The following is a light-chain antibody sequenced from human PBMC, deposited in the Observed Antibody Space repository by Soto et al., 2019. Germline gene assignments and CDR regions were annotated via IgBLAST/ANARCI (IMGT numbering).Light chain of an antibody. Sequence: EIVLTQSPATLSLSPGEKTPLPCRASQSVSSYLAWYQQKPGQAPRLLIYDASNRATGIPARFSGSGSGTDFTLTISSLEPEDFAVYYCQQRSNWPWTFGQGTKVDIK. CDR1: QSVSSY. CDR3: QQRSNWPWT. CDR2: DAS. J-gene: IGKJ1*01. V-gene: IGKV3-11*01.